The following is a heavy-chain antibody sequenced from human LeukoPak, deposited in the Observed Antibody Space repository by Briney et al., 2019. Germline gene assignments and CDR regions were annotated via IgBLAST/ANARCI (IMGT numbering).Heavy chain of an antibody. Sequence: PSETLSLTCAVYGGSFSGYYWSWVRQPPGKGLEWIGEINHSGSTNYNPSLKSRVTISVDTSKNQFSLKLSSVTAADTAVYYCASRSEYYYDSSGYAWSQGTLVTASP. D-gene: IGHD3-22*01. V-gene: IGHV4-34*01. CDR3: ASRSEYYYDSSGYA. CDR1: GGSFSGYY. J-gene: IGHJ5*02. CDR2: INHSGST.